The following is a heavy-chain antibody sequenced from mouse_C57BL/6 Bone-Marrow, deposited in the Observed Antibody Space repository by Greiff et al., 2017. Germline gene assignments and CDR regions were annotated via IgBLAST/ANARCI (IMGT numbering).Heavy chain of an antibody. V-gene: IGHV1-52*01. CDR3: ARPYGNAGFAY. CDR1: GYTFTSYW. J-gene: IGHJ3*01. CDR2: IDPSDSET. D-gene: IGHD2-1*01. Sequence: VQLQQPGAELVRPGSSVKLSCKASGYTFTSYWMPWVKQRPIQGLEWVGNIDPSDSETHYNQKFKDQATMTVDNSSSTAYMQISSLTSEDSAVYYCARPYGNAGFAYWGQGTLVTVSA.